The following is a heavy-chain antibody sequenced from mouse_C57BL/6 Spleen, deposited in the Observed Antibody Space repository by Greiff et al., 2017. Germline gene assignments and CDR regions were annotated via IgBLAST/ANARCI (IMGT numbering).Heavy chain of an antibody. D-gene: IGHD3-3*01. CDR3: ARGCDDYAMEY. J-gene: IGHJ4*01. CDR2: IYPGDGDT. CDR1: GYAFSRSW. V-gene: IGHV1-82*01. Sequence: VQLQQSGPELAKPGASVKISCKASGYAFSRSWMNWVKQRPGKGLEWIGRIYPGDGDTNYNGKFKGKATLTADKSSSTAYMQLSSLTSEDSAVYVCARGCDDYAMEYWGQGTSVTVSS.